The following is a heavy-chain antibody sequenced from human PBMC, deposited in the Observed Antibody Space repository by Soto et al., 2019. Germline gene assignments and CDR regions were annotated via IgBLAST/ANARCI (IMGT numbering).Heavy chain of an antibody. D-gene: IGHD6-19*01. CDR3: AKYSSGWYFEALYY. CDR2: ISGSGGST. J-gene: IGHJ4*02. V-gene: IGHV3-23*01. Sequence: GGSLRLSCAASGFTFSSYAMSWVRQAPGKGLEWVSAISGSGGSTYYADSVKGRFTISRDNSKNTLYLQMNSLRAEDTAVYYCAKYSSGWYFEALYYWGQGTLVTVFS. CDR1: GFTFSSYA.